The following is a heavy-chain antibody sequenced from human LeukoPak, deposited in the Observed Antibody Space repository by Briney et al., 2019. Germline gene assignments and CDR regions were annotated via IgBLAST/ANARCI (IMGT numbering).Heavy chain of an antibody. CDR1: GYTFTSYD. J-gene: IGHJ4*02. CDR3: ARGIYSSSSDFDY. D-gene: IGHD6-6*01. CDR2: IIPIFGTA. Sequence: SVKVSCKASGYTFTSYDINWVRQAPGQGLEWMGGIIPIFGTANYAQKFQGRVTITTDESTSTAYMELSSLRSEDTAVYYCARGIYSSSSDFDYWGQGTLVTVSS. V-gene: IGHV1-69*05.